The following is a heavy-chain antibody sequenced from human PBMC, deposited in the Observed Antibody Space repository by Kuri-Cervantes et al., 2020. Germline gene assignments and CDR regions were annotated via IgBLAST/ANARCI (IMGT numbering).Heavy chain of an antibody. D-gene: IGHD3-10*01. CDR3: ARLTYYSGSGSYYNDPYGMDV. Sequence: GESLKISCAASGFTFSDYYMSWIRQAPGKGLEWVSSISSSSSYIYYADSVKGRLTISRDNGKNSLYLQMNSLRVEDTAVYYCARLTYYSGSGSYYNDPYGMDVWGQGTTGPSP. CDR2: ISSSSSYI. CDR1: GFTFSDYY. V-gene: IGHV3-11*06. J-gene: IGHJ6*02.